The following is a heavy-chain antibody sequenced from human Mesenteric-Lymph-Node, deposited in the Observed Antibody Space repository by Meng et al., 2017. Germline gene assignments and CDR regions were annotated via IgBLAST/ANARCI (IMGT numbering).Heavy chain of an antibody. Sequence: PQLTDSGPGPAKPLEALSLIVSGSGGYSSTSGYYWGWIRQPPGKGLEWIGSIGHSGTTYYTPSLRRRVTVSIDTSKNQFSLEVTSVTAADTAVYYCVRSSGWVRTGFDPWGQGTLVTVSS. CDR1: GGYSSTSGYY. CDR3: VRSSGWVRTGFDP. J-gene: IGHJ5*02. CDR2: IGHSGTT. V-gene: IGHV4-39*01. D-gene: IGHD6-19*01.